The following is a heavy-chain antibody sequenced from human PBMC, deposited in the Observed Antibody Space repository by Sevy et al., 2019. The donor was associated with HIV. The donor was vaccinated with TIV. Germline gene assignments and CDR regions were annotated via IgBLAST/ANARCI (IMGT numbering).Heavy chain of an antibody. CDR1: GFTFSSYA. Sequence: GSLRLSCAASGFTFSSYAMTWVRQAPGKGLEWVSGISASGASTYYADSVKGRFTISRDNSKNTLYLQINSLRAEDTAVYYCAKLSCSDGNCFSIDYWGQGTLVSVSS. D-gene: IGHD2-15*01. V-gene: IGHV3-23*01. J-gene: IGHJ4*02. CDR3: AKLSCSDGNCFSIDY. CDR2: ISASGAST.